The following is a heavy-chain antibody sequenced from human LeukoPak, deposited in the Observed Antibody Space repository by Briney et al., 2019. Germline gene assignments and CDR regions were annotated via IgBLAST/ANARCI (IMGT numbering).Heavy chain of an antibody. D-gene: IGHD3-22*01. CDR2: IKQDGSEK. CDR3: ARGSSSSGYYYYFDY. CDR1: GFTFSSYW. V-gene: IGHV3-7*01. J-gene: IGHJ4*02. Sequence: PGGSLRLSCAASGFTFSSYWMSWVRQAPGKGLEWVANIKQDGSEKYYVDSVKGRFTISRDNAKNSLYLRMNSLRAEDTAVHYCARGSSSSGYYYYFDYWGQGTLVTVSS.